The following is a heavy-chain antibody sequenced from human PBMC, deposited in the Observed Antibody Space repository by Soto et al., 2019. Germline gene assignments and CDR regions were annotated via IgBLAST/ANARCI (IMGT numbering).Heavy chain of an antibody. Sequence: GGSLRLSCAASGFTFSSYEMNWVRQAPGKGLEWVSYISSSGSTIYYADSVKGRFTISRDNAKNSLYLQMNSLRAEDTAVYYGARVYGSCSYCYYYYMDVWGKGTTVTVSS. D-gene: IGHD3-10*01. J-gene: IGHJ6*03. V-gene: IGHV3-48*03. CDR3: ARVYGSCSYCYYYYMDV. CDR2: ISSSGSTI. CDR1: GFTFSSYE.